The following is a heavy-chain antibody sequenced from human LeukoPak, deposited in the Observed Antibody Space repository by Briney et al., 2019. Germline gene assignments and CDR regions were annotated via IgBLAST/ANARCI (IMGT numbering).Heavy chain of an antibody. V-gene: IGHV3-15*01. CDR2: VRSKTDGGIT. J-gene: IGHJ4*02. CDR3: TTERLMEYYDSRGYLGDS. Sequence: PGGSLRLSCAASGFTGFIFSDAWMNWVRQAPGKGLEWVGRVRSKTDGGITEYAAPVKGRFTVSRDDSKNTLYLQMNSLTSEDTALYYCTTERLMEYYDSRGYLGDSWGQGTLVTVSS. CDR1: GFTGFIFSDAW. D-gene: IGHD3-22*01.